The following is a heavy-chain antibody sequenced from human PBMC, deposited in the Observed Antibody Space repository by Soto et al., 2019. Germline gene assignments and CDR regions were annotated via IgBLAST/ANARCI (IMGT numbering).Heavy chain of an antibody. CDR3: ARGPPTYSGSCNWFDP. J-gene: IGHJ5*02. D-gene: IGHD1-26*01. CDR1: GGYISRYC. Sequence: SETRSLTCTVSGGYISRYCWSWIRQPAGKGLEWIGRIYTSGSTNYNPSLKSRVTMSVDTSKNQFSLKLSSVTAADTAVYYCARGPPTYSGSCNWFDPWGQGTLVTVSS. CDR2: IYTSGST. V-gene: IGHV4-4*07.